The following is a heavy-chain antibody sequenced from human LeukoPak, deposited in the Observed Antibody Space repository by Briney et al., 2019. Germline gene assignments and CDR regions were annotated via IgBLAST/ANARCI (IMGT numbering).Heavy chain of an antibody. CDR2: VDPEDGET. V-gene: IGHV1-69-2*01. Sequence: ASVKVSCKASGYTFSDYYIHWVQQAPGKGLEWMGRVDPEDGETIYAGKFQGRVTITADTSTDTAYMELSSLRSGDRAVYYCTTGSSTGEWLPLYYMDVWGKGTTVTVSS. D-gene: IGHD3-3*01. J-gene: IGHJ6*03. CDR1: GYTFSDYY. CDR3: TTGSSTGEWLPLYYMDV.